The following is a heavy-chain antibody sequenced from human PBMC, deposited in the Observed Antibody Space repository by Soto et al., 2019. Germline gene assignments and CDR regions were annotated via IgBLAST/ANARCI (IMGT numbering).Heavy chain of an antibody. CDR1: GGTFSSYT. CDR2: IIPILGIA. D-gene: IGHD3-22*01. Sequence: GASVKVSCKASGGTFSSYTISWVRQAPGQGLEWMGRIIPILGIANYAQKFQGRVTITADKSTSTAYMELSSLRSEDTAVYYCARSSVGSGYYPPDYWGQGTLVTVSS. V-gene: IGHV1-69*02. CDR3: ARSSVGSGYYPPDY. J-gene: IGHJ4*02.